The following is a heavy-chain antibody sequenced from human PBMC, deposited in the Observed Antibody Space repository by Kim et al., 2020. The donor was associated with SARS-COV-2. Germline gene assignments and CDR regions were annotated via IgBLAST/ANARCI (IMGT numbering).Heavy chain of an antibody. D-gene: IGHD6-13*01. CDR2: T. CDR3: TTLISAAGRGY. Sequence: TANAAPVKGRFTMSRDDSKNTLHLQMNSLETEDTGVYYCTTLISAAGRGYWGQGTLVTVSS. J-gene: IGHJ4*02. V-gene: IGHV3-15*01.